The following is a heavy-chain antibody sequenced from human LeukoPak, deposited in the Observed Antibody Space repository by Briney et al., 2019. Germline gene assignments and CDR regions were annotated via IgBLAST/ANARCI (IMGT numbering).Heavy chain of an antibody. V-gene: IGHV1-2*02. CDR2: INPNSGGT. J-gene: IGHJ4*02. Sequence: ASVKVSCKASGYTFTGYYMHWVRQAPGQGREWMGWINPNSGGTNYAQKFQGRVTMTRDASISTAYMELSRLRSDDTAVYYCARVRYGSGSYYSRWGQGTLVTVSS. CDR3: ARVRYGSGSYYSR. CDR1: GYTFTGYY. D-gene: IGHD3-10*01.